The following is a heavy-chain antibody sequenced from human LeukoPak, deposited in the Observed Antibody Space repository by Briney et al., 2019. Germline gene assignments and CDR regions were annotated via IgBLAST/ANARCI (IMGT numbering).Heavy chain of an antibody. CDR3: ARDDYDYVWGSYRHMGGFDY. CDR2: IYYSRST. Sequence: WVRQAPGEGLERIGSIYYSRSTYYNPSLKSRVTISVDTSKNQFSLKLSSVTAADTAVYYCARDDYDYVWGSYRHMGGFDYWGQGTLVTVSS. J-gene: IGHJ4*02. V-gene: IGHV4-39*07. D-gene: IGHD3-16*02.